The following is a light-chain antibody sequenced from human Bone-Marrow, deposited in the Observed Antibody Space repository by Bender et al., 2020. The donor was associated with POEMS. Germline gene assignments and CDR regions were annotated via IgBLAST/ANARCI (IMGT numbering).Light chain of an antibody. CDR1: SSDVGASNF. J-gene: IGLJ3*02. CDR2: DVS. V-gene: IGLV2-14*01. Sequence: QSALTQPASVSGSPGQSITISCTGTSSDVGASNFVSWYQQHPGKAPKVMIYDVSNRPSGVSNRFSASKSGNTASLTISGLQSEDEADYYCTSSTTGMTLVFGGGTKLTVL. CDR3: TSSTTGMTLV.